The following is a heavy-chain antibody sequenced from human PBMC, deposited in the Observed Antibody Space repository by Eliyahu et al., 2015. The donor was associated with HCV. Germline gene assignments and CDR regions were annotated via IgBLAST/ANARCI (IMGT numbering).Heavy chain of an antibody. CDR1: GFTFSXYW. J-gene: IGHJ4*02. CDR2: IKQDGSEK. V-gene: IGHV3-7*01. D-gene: IGHD6-13*01. CDR3: AREIGYVTYYFDY. Sequence: EVQLVESGGGLVQPGGSLRLSCAASGFTFSXYWMSWVRQAPGKGLEWVANIKQDGSEKYYVDSVKGRFTISRDNAKNSLYLQMNSLRAEDTAVYYCAREIGYVTYYFDYWGQGTLVTVSS.